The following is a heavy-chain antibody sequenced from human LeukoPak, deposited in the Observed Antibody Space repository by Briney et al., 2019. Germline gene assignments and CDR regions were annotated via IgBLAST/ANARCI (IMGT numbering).Heavy chain of an antibody. D-gene: IGHD3-10*02. CDR2: FDPEDGET. J-gene: IGHJ6*04. V-gene: IGHV1-24*01. Sequence: GASVNVSCKVSGYTLTELSMHWVRQPPGKGLEWMGGFDPEDGETIYAQKFQGRVTMTEDTSTDTAYMELSSLRSEDTAVYYCATVPNYFRGNYGMDVWGKGTTVTVSS. CDR1: GYTLTELS. CDR3: ATVPNYFRGNYGMDV.